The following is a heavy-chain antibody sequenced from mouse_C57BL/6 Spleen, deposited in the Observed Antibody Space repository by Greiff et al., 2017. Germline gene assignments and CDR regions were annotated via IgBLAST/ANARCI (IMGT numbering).Heavy chain of an antibody. CDR3: ARAYYDQAWFAY. D-gene: IGHD1-1*02. V-gene: IGHV5-17*01. CDR2: ISSGSSTI. Sequence: EVKLMESGGGLVKPGGSLKLSCAASGFTFSDYGMHWVRQAPEKGLEWVAYISSGSSTIYYADTVKGRFTISRDNAKNTLFLQMTSLRSEDTAMYDCARAYYDQAWFAYWGQGTLVTVSA. CDR1: GFTFSDYG. J-gene: IGHJ3*01.